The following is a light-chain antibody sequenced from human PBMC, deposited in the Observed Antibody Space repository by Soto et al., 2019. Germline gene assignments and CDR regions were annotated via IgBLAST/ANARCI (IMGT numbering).Light chain of an antibody. J-gene: IGKJ1*01. V-gene: IGKV1-5*01. CDR1: QSACXF. Sequence: GGVTITCRASQSACXFLALSQQGPGQAPKLLIYDXSTLPIGSPSRFSASGSGTEFARTISSPQYDYCACYFCQQYYDNPGTFGQGTKVDIK. CDR2: DXS. CDR3: QQYYDNPGT.